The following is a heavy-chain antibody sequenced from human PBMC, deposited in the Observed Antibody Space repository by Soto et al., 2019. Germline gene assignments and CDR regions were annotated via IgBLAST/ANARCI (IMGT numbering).Heavy chain of an antibody. CDR1: GFTFRNYE. CDR3: AKGYCSGHTCYSGDY. CDR2: ISGGGHTT. Sequence: GGSLRLSCGASGFTFRNYEMNWVRQAPGNGLEWVSYISGGGHTTYYADSVKGRFTISRDDAKGSLFLQMNSLRAEDTAVYYCAKGYCSGHTCYSGDYWGQGTPVTSPQ. J-gene: IGHJ4*02. V-gene: IGHV3-48*03. D-gene: IGHD2-15*01.